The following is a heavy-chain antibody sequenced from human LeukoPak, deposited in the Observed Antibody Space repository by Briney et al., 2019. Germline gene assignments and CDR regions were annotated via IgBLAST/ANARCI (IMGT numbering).Heavy chain of an antibody. V-gene: IGHV4-4*07. Sequence: SEALSLTCTVSGGSISSYYWSWTRQPAGKGLEWIGRIYTSGSTNYDPSLKSRVTMSVDTSKNQFSLKLSSVTAADTAVYYCARGYSGSYNYFDYWGQGTLVTVSS. J-gene: IGHJ4*02. CDR1: GGSISSYY. CDR3: ARGYSGSYNYFDY. D-gene: IGHD1-26*01. CDR2: IYTSGST.